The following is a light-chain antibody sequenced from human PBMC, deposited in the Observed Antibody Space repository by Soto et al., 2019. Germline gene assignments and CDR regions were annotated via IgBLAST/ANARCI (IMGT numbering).Light chain of an antibody. CDR3: QRYNSAPPT. V-gene: IGKV1-27*01. CDR1: QGISKY. CDR2: AAS. Sequence: DIHMTQSPSSLAASVGDRVTITCRASQGISKYLAWYQQKPGKVPKVLIFAASILQSGVPSRFSGSGSGTDFTLTISSLQPEDVATYYCQRYNSAPPTFGQGTKVEIK. J-gene: IGKJ1*01.